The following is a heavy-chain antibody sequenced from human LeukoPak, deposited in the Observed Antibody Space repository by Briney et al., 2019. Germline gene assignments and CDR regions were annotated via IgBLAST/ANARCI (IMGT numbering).Heavy chain of an antibody. J-gene: IGHJ4*02. D-gene: IGHD1-1*01. Sequence: PGGSLRLSCAASGFTFSSYAMHWVRQAPGKGLEWVAVISYDGSNKYYADSVKGRFTISRDNSKNSLYLQMNSLRAEDTAVYYCVMGFRTADWGQGTLVTVSS. CDR1: GFTFSSYA. CDR2: ISYDGSNK. CDR3: VMGFRTAD. V-gene: IGHV3-30-3*01.